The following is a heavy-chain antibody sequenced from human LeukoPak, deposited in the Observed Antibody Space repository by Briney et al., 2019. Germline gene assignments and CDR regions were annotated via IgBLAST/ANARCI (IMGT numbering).Heavy chain of an antibody. CDR3: ARPTDGYNYGPLEY. J-gene: IGHJ4*02. Sequence: SVKVSCKASGATFSRSAVAWVRQAPGQGLGWMGGTIPIFGTPNYPQKFQGRVTIAADESTNTAYMELTNLSSDDTAVYFCARPTDGYNYGPLEYWGRGTLVTVSS. D-gene: IGHD5-24*01. CDR1: GATFSRSA. CDR2: TIPIFGTP. V-gene: IGHV1-69*01.